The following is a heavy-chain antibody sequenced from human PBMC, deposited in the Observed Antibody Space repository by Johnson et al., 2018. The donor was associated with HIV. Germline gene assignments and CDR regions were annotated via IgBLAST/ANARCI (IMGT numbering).Heavy chain of an antibody. D-gene: IGHD4-17*01. Sequence: VQLVESGGGVVRPGGSLRLSCAASGFTFDDYGMSWVRQAPGQGLEWVSGINWSGGSTGYADSLKGRFTISRDNAKNTLYLQMRRLRTEDTAVYYCTKDHDYGDAFDLWGQGSMVTVSS. J-gene: IGHJ3*01. CDR1: GFTFDDYG. CDR3: TKDHDYGDAFDL. V-gene: IGHV3-20*04. CDR2: INWSGGST.